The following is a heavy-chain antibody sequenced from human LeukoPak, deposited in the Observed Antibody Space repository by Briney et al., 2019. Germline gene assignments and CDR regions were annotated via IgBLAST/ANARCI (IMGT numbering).Heavy chain of an antibody. CDR1: GGSISSSSYY. CDR2: IYYSGST. V-gene: IGHV4-39*01. D-gene: IGHD3-22*01. CDR3: ASPSVGPKTYYYDSSGYLVDY. Sequence: SETLSLTCTVSGGSISSSSYYWGWIRQPPGKGLEWIGSIYYSGSTYYNPSLKSRVTISVDTSKNQFSLKLSSVTAADTAVCYCASPSVGPKTYYYDSSGYLVDYWGQGTLVTVSS. J-gene: IGHJ4*02.